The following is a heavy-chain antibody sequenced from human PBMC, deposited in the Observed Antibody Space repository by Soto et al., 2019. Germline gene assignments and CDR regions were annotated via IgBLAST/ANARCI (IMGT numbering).Heavy chain of an antibody. V-gene: IGHV1-46*01. D-gene: IGHD6-19*01. CDR1: GYTFTIYY. CDR3: ATAPSAVAGTEGWFDP. CDR2: INPSGGST. J-gene: IGHJ5*02. Sequence: ASVKVSCKASGYTFTIYYMHWVLQAPGQGLEWMGIINPSGGSTSYAQKFQGRVTMTRDTSTSTVYMELSSLRSEDTAVYYCATAPSAVAGTEGWFDPWGQGTLVTVSS.